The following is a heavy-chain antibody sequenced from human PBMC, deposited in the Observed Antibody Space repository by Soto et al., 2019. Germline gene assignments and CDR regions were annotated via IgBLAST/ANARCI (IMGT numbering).Heavy chain of an antibody. CDR2: IYYSGST. J-gene: IGHJ4*02. V-gene: IGHV4-39*01. CDR1: GGSVSSSSYY. CDR3: ARRRDDFSSEEGFDY. D-gene: IGHD3-3*01. Sequence: SETLSLTCTVSGGSVSSSSYYWGWIRQPPGKGLEWIGSIYYSGSTYYNPSLKSRVTISVDTSKNQFSLKLSSVTAADTAVYYCARRRDDFSSEEGFDYWGQGTLVTVLL.